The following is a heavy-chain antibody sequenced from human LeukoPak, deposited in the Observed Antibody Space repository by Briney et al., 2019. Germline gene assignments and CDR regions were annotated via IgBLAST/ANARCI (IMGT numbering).Heavy chain of an antibody. CDR1: GFTFSSYW. V-gene: IGHV3-7*01. CDR3: ARGVTTMIVVALYYMDV. D-gene: IGHD3-22*01. Sequence: PGGSLRLSCAASGFTFSSYWMSWVRQAPGKGLEWVANIKQDGSEKYYVDSVKGRFTISRDNAKNSLYLQMNSLRAEDTAVYYCARGVTTMIVVALYYMDVWGKGTTVTVSS. J-gene: IGHJ6*03. CDR2: IKQDGSEK.